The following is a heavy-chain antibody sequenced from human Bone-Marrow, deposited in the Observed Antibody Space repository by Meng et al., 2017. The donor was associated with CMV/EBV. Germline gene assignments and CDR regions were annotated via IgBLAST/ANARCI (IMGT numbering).Heavy chain of an antibody. V-gene: IGHV3-23*01. Sequence: GGSLRLSCAASGFTFSNYAMHWVRQAPGKGLEWVSAISGSGGSTYYADSVKGRFTISRDNSKNTLYLQMNSLRAEDTAVYYCAKELEVGATTMSFDDWGQGTLVTVSS. D-gene: IGHD1-26*01. CDR2: ISGSGGST. CDR1: GFTFSNYA. J-gene: IGHJ4*02. CDR3: AKELEVGATTMSFDD.